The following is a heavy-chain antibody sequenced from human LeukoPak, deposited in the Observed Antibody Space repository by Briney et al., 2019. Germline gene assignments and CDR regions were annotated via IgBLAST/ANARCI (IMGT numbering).Heavy chain of an antibody. CDR2: IWNDGSNK. Sequence: GRSHSPSHAASAFTFSSYGMHWVRQAPGNGLGWVAFIWNDGSNKYYTDSVKDAFTPSRDNTKNTLYMQMNSLRAEETAVYYCEKKNYDYVWGSYHPDNDAFDIWGQGTMVTVSS. CDR3: EKKNYDYVWGSYHPDNDAFDI. V-gene: IGHV3-33*06. CDR1: AFTFSSYG. J-gene: IGHJ3*02. D-gene: IGHD3-16*02.